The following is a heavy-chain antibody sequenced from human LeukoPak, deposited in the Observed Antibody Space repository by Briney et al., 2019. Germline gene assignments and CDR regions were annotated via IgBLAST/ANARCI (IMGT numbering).Heavy chain of an antibody. Sequence: GGSLRLSCAASGFTFSSSAMSWVRQAPGKGLEWVSTIGNSGGSTYYADSVKGRFTISRDNSKNTLYLQLNSLRVEDTAVYYCAKSGNYWRFFDYWGQGTLVTVSS. V-gene: IGHV3-23*01. CDR1: GFTFSSSA. J-gene: IGHJ4*02. CDR3: AKSGNYWRFFDY. D-gene: IGHD1-26*01. CDR2: IGNSGGST.